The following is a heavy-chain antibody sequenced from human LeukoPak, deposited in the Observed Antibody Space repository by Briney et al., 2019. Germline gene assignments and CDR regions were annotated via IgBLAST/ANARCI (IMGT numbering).Heavy chain of an antibody. CDR2: IKQDGSEE. CDR1: GFTFSSYW. D-gene: IGHD3-3*01. J-gene: IGHJ4*02. CDR3: ARDGSYDFWSGLVVDH. V-gene: IGHV3-7*01. Sequence: GGSLRLSCAASGFTFSSYWMSWVRQAPGKGLDWVANIKQDGSEEYYVDSVKGRFTISRDNAKNSLYLQMNSLRAEDTAVYYCARDGSYDFWSGLVVDHWGQGTLVTVYS.